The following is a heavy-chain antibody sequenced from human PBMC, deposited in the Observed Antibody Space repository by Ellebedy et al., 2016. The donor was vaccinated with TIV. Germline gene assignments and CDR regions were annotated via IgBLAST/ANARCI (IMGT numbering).Heavy chain of an antibody. Sequence: GGSLRLSCAASGFTFSSFAMHWVRQAPGKGLEWLSVIGGGGDITYHADSVKGRFTITRDNSKNTLYLQMDRLRVEDTAVYYCVKLDSSCFYYGRLDYWGQGTLVTVSS. D-gene: IGHD3-22*01. V-gene: IGHV3-23*01. J-gene: IGHJ4*02. CDR2: IGGGGDIT. CDR3: VKLDSSCFYYGRLDY. CDR1: GFTFSSFA.